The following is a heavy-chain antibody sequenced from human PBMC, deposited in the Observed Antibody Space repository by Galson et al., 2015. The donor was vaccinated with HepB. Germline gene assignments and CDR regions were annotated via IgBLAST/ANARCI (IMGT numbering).Heavy chain of an antibody. D-gene: IGHD2-21*02. Sequence: SVKVSCKASGYTFTGYYMHWVRQAPGQGLEWMGWINPNSGGTNYAQKFQGRVTMTRDTSISTAYMELSRLRSDDTAVYYCASFETYCGGDCYSGDDAFDIWGQGTMVTVSS. CDR2: INPNSGGT. CDR1: GYTFTGYY. J-gene: IGHJ3*02. V-gene: IGHV1-2*02. CDR3: ASFETYCGGDCYSGDDAFDI.